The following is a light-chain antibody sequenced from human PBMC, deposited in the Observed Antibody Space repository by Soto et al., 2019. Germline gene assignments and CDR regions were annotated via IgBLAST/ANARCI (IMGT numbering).Light chain of an antibody. CDR2: AAS. Sequence: DIQMTQSPSSPSASVGDGVTITCRASQSISSYVSWYQQKPGKAPKLLIYAASRLQGGVPSRFSGTRSGTDFTLTISSLQPEDFATYYCQQSYSRVTFGQGTKVDIK. J-gene: IGKJ1*01. CDR1: QSISSY. CDR3: QQSYSRVT. V-gene: IGKV1-39*01.